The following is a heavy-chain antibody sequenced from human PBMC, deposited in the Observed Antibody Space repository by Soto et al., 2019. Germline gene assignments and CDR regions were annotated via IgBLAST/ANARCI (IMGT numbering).Heavy chain of an antibody. CDR1: GFTVSSNY. J-gene: IGHJ3*02. V-gene: IGHV3-53*01. Sequence: PGGSLRLSCAASGFTVSSNYMSWVRQAPGKGLEWVSVIYSGGSTYYADSVKGRFTISRDNSKNTLYLQMNSLRAEDTAVYYCAREIVATISAFDIWGQGTMVPSPQ. CDR3: AREIVATISAFDI. CDR2: IYSGGST. D-gene: IGHD5-12*01.